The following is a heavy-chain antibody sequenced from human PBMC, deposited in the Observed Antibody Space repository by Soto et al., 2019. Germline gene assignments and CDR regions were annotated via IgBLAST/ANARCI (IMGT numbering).Heavy chain of an antibody. J-gene: IGHJ4*02. CDR1: GGSTTSDY. Sequence: SETLSLTCTVSGGSTTSDYWSCIRQPPGKGLEWLGYIFPSLGGKYNPSLRSRGTISLDTAENQLSLSLRAVSAADTAIYFCLRDLNGSGDHWDQVVVVPVSS. V-gene: IGHV4-59*01. D-gene: IGHD3-10*01. CDR3: LRDLNGSGDH. CDR2: IFPSLGG.